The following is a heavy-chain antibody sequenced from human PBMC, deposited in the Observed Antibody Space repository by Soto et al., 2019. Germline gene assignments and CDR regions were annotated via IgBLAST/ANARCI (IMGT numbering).Heavy chain of an antibody. Sequence: SEKLSITCTVSGGSINSGGYTWSRIRQHPRKGLVGIVYNSDSGSTYYDPCIKSRVTISLDTTKNHFTLNLLTVTAAATAVYYCARRVRWRQLIRSYFDYWGQGXLVTVPS. CDR3: ARRVRWRQLIRSYFDY. CDR1: GGSINSGGYT. CDR2: NSDSGST. V-gene: IGHV4-31*03. J-gene: IGHJ4*02. D-gene: IGHD6-13*01.